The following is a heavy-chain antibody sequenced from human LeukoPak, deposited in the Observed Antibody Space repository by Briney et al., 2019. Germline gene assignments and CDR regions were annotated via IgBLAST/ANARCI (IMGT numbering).Heavy chain of an antibody. D-gene: IGHD3-9*01. Sequence: PGGSLTLSCAASGFSFSSYSMNWVRQAPGKGLEWVSSISSSSSYIYYADSVKGRFTISRDNAKNSLYLQMNSLRAEDTAVYYCAWGLLSLAAGGAFDIWGQGTMVTVSS. V-gene: IGHV3-21*01. CDR3: AWGLLSLAAGGAFDI. J-gene: IGHJ3*02. CDR2: ISSSSSYI. CDR1: GFSFSSYS.